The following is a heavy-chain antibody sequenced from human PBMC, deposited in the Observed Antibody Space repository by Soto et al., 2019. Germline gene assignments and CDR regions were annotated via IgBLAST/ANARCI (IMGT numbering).Heavy chain of an antibody. CDR1: GFTFSSYA. J-gene: IGHJ3*02. CDR2: ISYDGSNK. Sequence: GGSLRLSCAASGFTFSSYAMHWVRQAPGKGLEWVAVISYDGSNKYYADSVKGRFTISRDNSKNTLYLQMNSLRAEDTAVYYCARDAVVAAAGIFFGAFDIWGQGTMVTVSS. V-gene: IGHV3-30-3*01. CDR3: ARDAVVAAAGIFFGAFDI. D-gene: IGHD6-13*01.